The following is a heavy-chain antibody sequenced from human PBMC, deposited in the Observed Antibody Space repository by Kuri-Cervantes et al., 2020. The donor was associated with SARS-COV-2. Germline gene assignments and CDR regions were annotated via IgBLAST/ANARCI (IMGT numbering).Heavy chain of an antibody. V-gene: IGHV3-7*01. CDR2: IKQDGSEK. Sequence: GGSLRLSCAASGSTFSSYWMSWVRQAPGKGLEWVANIKQDGSEKYYVDSVKGRFTISRDNAKNSLYLQMNSLRAEETAVYYCARDPSGQLGNYYYYYYMDVWGKGTTVTVSS. J-gene: IGHJ6*03. CDR1: GSTFSSYW. CDR3: ARDPSGQLGNYYYYYYMDV. D-gene: IGHD6-13*01.